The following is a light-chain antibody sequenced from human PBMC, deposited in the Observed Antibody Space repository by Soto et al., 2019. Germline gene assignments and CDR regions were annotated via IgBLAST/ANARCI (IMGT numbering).Light chain of an antibody. J-gene: IGKJ2*01. CDR1: QSVNSDY. CDR2: GAS. CDR3: QQYKSYSPGGS. V-gene: IGKV3-20*01. Sequence: EIVLTQSPGTLSLSPGERATLSCRASQSVNSDYLGWFQQKPGQAPRLLIYGASTRATGIPDRFSGSGSGTDFTLTISRLEPEDFATYYCQQYKSYSPGGSFGQGTKLEIK.